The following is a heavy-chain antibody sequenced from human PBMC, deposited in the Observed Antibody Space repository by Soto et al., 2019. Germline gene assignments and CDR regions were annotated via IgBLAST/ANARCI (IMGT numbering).Heavy chain of an antibody. D-gene: IGHD2-21*02. CDR3: VTTNGSGGNSDF. Sequence: QITLKESGPTLVKPTQTLTLTCTFSGFSLITTGVGVGWIRQPPGKALEWLALIYWDDDKRYSPSLKNRLTITQDTLKNPVVPSLTNIDPVGTATYYVVTTNGSGGNSDFWGQGTPVPVSP. CDR1: GFSLITTGVG. J-gene: IGHJ4*02. V-gene: IGHV2-5*02. CDR2: IYWDDDK.